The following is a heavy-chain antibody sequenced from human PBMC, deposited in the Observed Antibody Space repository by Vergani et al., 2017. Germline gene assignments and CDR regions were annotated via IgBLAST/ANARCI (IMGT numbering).Heavy chain of an antibody. CDR1: GFTFDDYA. J-gene: IGHJ5*02. Sequence: EVQLVESGGGLVQPGRSLRLSCAASGFTFDDYAMHWVRQAPGKGLEWVSGISWNSGSIGYADSVKGRFTISTDNAKNSLYLQMNSLRAEDTALYYCAKSKYCSGGSCYSPVDPWGQGTLVTVSS. CDR2: ISWNSGSI. D-gene: IGHD2-15*01. V-gene: IGHV3-9*01. CDR3: AKSKYCSGGSCYSPVDP.